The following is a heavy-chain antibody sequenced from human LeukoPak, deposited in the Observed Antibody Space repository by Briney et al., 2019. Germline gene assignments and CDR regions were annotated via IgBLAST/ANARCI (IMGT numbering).Heavy chain of an antibody. J-gene: IGHJ4*02. CDR1: GGSFSDHY. D-gene: IGHD5-18*01. V-gene: IGHV4-34*01. Sequence: PSETLSLTCAVYGGSFSDHYWSWIRQPPGKGLEWIGEINHSGSTNYNPSLKSRVTISVDTSKNQFSLKLSSVTAADTAVYYCARGTGGYSYGYHNDYWGQGTLVTVSS. CDR2: INHSGST. CDR3: ARGTGGYSYGYHNDY.